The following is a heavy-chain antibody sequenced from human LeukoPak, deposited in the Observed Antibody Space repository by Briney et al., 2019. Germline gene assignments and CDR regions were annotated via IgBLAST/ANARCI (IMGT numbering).Heavy chain of an antibody. CDR1: GYTFTSYY. J-gene: IGHJ4*02. V-gene: IGHV1-46*01. CDR2: INPSGGST. Sequence: ASVKASCKASGYTFTSYYMHWVRQAPGQGLEWMGIINPSGGSTSYAQKFQGRVTMTRDTSTSTVYMELSSLRSEDTAVYYCARDRGWGSSSWYGVFDYWGQGTLVTVSS. D-gene: IGHD6-13*01. CDR3: ARDRGWGSSSWYGVFDY.